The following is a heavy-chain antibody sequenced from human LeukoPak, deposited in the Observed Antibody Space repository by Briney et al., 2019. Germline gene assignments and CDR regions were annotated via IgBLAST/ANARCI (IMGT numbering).Heavy chain of an antibody. CDR1: GGSISGSTSY. CDR3: ARQTYGSGSYYNLDC. J-gene: IGHJ4*02. V-gene: IGHV4-39*01. Sequence: PSETLSLTCSVSGGSISGSTSYWGWIRQPPGKGLEWIGTIYYSGSTYYNPSLKSRVTISVDTSKNQFSLKLGSVTAEDTAVYYCARQTYGSGSYYNLDCWGQGTLVTVSS. CDR2: IYYSGST. D-gene: IGHD3-10*01.